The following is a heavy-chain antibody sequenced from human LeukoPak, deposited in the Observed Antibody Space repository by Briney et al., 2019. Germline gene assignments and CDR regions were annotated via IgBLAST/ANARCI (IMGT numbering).Heavy chain of an antibody. Sequence: SETLSLTCTVSGGSISSYYWSWIRQPPGKGLEWIGYIYYSGSTNYNPSLKSRVTISVDTSKNQFSLKLRSVTAADTAVYYCARRHTMIDAFDIWGQGTMVTVSS. CDR3: ARRHTMIDAFDI. D-gene: IGHD3-22*01. CDR1: GGSISSYY. J-gene: IGHJ3*02. V-gene: IGHV4-59*08. CDR2: IYYSGST.